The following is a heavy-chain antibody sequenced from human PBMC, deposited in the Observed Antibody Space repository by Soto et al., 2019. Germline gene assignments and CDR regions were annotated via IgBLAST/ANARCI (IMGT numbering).Heavy chain of an antibody. CDR2: IYWDDDK. J-gene: IGHJ4*02. CDR1: GFSLSSTRMA. V-gene: IGHV2-5*02. D-gene: IGHD6-19*01. Sequence: QITLKESGPTLVKPTQTLTLTCTFSGFSLSSTRMAVGWIRQPPGKALEWLALIYWDDDKRYSPFLKSRLTNXXXTXXTQVVLTMSNMDPVDTARYYCAHIVVAGLGYYFDYWGQGTLVTVSS. CDR3: AHIVVAGLGYYFDY.